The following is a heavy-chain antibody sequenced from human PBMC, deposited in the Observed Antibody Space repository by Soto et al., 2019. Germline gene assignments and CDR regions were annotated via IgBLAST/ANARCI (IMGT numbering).Heavy chain of an antibody. CDR2: IWYDGNNK. CDR3: ARGLHSLFDY. J-gene: IGHJ4*02. D-gene: IGHD2-21*01. Sequence: GGSLRLSCAASGFTFSSYGMHWVRQAPGKGLEWVAVIWYDGNNKYYADSVKGRFTISRDSSKNTLYVQMTSLRAEDTAIYYCARGLHSLFDYWGQGXLVTVSS. V-gene: IGHV3-33*01. CDR1: GFTFSSYG.